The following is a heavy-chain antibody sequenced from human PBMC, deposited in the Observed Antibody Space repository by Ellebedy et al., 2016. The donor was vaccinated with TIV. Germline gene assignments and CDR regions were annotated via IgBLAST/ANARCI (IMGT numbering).Heavy chain of an antibody. V-gene: IGHV3-48*04. CDR3: ARGVMIRGFRWFDS. CDR2: ISISSDNM. CDR1: GFTFSSYS. D-gene: IGHD3-10*01. Sequence: GGSLRLXCAASGFTFSSYSINWVRQAPGKGPEWLAYISISSDNMYYADSVKGRFTISRDNAKNSLYLQMNSLRAEDTAVYYCARGVMIRGFRWFDSWGEGTLVTVSS. J-gene: IGHJ5*01.